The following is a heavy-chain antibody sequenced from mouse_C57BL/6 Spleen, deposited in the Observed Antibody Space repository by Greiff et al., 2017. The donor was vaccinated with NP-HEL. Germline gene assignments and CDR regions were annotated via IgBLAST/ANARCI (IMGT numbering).Heavy chain of an antibody. CDR3: ARENYYGSSYLWFAY. D-gene: IGHD1-1*01. Sequence: EVMLVESEGGLVQPGSSMKLSCTASGFTFSDYYMAWVRQVPEKGLEWVANINYDGSSTYYLDSLKSRFIISRDNAKNILYLQMSSLKSEDTATYYCARENYYGSSYLWFAYWGQGTLVTVSA. CDR1: GFTFSDYY. CDR2: INYDGSST. V-gene: IGHV5-16*01. J-gene: IGHJ3*01.